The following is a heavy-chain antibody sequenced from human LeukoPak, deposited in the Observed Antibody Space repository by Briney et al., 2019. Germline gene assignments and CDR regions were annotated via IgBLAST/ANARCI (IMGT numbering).Heavy chain of an antibody. V-gene: IGHV3-33*01. CDR3: ARDEYSSSSADY. CDR2: IWYDGSNK. CDR1: GFAFSSYG. J-gene: IGHJ4*02. D-gene: IGHD6-6*01. Sequence: GGSLTLSCAASGFAFSSYGMHWVRQAPGKGLEWVAVIWYDGSNKYYADSVKGRFTISRDNSKNTLYLQMNSLRAEDTAVYYCARDEYSSSSADYWGQGTLVTVSS.